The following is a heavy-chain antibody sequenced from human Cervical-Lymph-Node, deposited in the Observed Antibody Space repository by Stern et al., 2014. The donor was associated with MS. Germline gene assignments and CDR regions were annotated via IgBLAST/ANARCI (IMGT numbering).Heavy chain of an antibody. D-gene: IGHD6-13*01. J-gene: IGHJ3*02. CDR2: LGTNIGNT. CDR3: RAGSDAFDI. CDR1: GYTFIEYA. Sequence: VQLEESGAEVKKPGASVKVSCKASGYTFIEYAISWVRQAPGQGLEWIGWLGTNIGNTNYAQKFQGRVTLATDTSTTTVYMELRSMRSDDTAMYYCRAGSDAFDIWGQGTMVTVSS. V-gene: IGHV1-18*01.